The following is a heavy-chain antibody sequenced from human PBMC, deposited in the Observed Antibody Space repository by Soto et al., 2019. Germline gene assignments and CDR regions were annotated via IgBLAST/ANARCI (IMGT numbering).Heavy chain of an antibody. V-gene: IGHV4-59*01. J-gene: IGHJ2*01. CDR1: GGSITDYC. CDR2: GYHSVSI. D-gene: IGHD3-16*01. Sequence: SETLSLTCTVSGGSITDYCWSWIRQPPGKALEWIGYGYHSVSIHYNPSLKTRVTISVDTSENQFSLRLSSVTAADTAVYYCARAFAGFGAYWYFDLWGRGTLVPSPQ. CDR3: ARAFAGFGAYWYFDL.